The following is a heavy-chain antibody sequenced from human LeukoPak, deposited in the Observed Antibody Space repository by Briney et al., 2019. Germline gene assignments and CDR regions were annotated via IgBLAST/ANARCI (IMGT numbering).Heavy chain of an antibody. Sequence: GGSLRLSCAASGFTFNNYAMSWVRQAPGKGLEWVSGISGGGVTTYYADSVKGRFAISRDNSKNTLYLQMNSLRAEDTAVYYCAKGRVGATYYWGQGTLVTVSS. CDR1: GFTFNNYA. J-gene: IGHJ4*02. D-gene: IGHD1-26*01. V-gene: IGHV3-23*01. CDR2: ISGGGVTT. CDR3: AKGRVGATYY.